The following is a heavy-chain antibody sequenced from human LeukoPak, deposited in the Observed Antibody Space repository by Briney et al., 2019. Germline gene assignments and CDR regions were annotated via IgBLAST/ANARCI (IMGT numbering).Heavy chain of an antibody. Sequence: GGSLRLSCAASGFAFSSYAMRWVRQAPGKGLERVSSISGSGDRRDSADSVKGRFPISRDNSKNTLYLEMYSLRAEDTAVYYCAKDRGHCTNGVCHNYYYMDVWGKGTTVTVSS. CDR3: AKDRGHCTNGVCHNYYYMDV. J-gene: IGHJ6*03. CDR2: ISGSGDRR. CDR1: GFAFSSYA. D-gene: IGHD2-8*01. V-gene: IGHV3-23*01.